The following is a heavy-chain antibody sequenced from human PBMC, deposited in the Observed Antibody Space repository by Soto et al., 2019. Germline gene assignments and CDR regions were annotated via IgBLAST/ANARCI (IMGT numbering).Heavy chain of an antibody. V-gene: IGHV5-51*01. CDR2: IYPGDSDT. J-gene: IGHJ4*02. CDR1: GYSFTSYW. CDR3: ARYSSSSAYYFDY. Sequence: GESLKISCKGSGYSFTSYWIGWVRQMPGKGLEWMGLIYPGDSDTRYSPSFQGQVTISADKSISTAYLQWSSLKASDTAMYYCARYSSSSAYYFDYWGQGTLVTVSS. D-gene: IGHD6-6*01.